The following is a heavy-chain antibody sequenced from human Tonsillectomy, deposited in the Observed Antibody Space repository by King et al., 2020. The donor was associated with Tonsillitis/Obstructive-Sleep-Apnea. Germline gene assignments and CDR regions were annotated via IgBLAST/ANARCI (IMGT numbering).Heavy chain of an antibody. CDR2: HGSGSST. D-gene: IGHD3-10*01. J-gene: IGHJ4*02. CDR1: GFSFGGFA. CDR3: FVYGWGSYSGRNY. V-gene: IGHV3-23*04. Sequence: VQLVESGGGLVQPGGSLRLSCSASGFSFGGFAMSWVRQAPGKGLEWVSAHGSGSSTYYADSVKGRFTISKDNSKNTLFLKMNSLRAEDTALYFCFVYGWGSYSGRNYWGQGTLVTVSS.